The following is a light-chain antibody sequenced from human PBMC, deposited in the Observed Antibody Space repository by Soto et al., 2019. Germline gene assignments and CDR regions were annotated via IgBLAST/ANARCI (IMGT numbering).Light chain of an antibody. J-gene: IGKJ1*01. V-gene: IGKV1-5*03. CDR3: QQYNSYSWT. CDR1: QSLNNW. CDR2: KAS. Sequence: DIQMTQFPSTLSASVGDRVTITCRASQSLNNWLAWYQQKPGNAPKLLIYKASNLESGVPSRFSGSGSGTAFSLPISSLQPDDLATYYCQQYNSYSWTFGQGTKVEIK.